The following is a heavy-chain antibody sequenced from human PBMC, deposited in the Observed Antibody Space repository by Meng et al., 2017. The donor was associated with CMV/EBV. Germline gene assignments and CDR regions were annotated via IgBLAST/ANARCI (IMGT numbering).Heavy chain of an antibody. CDR3: ARDRSSVDFWSGYYAYYYGMDV. CDR2: ISSSSSYI. J-gene: IGHJ6*02. D-gene: IGHD3-3*01. V-gene: IGHV3-21*01. CDR1: GFTFSSYS. Sequence: SCAASGFTFSSYSMNWVRQAPGKGLEWVSSISSSSSYIYYADSVKGRFTISRDNAKNSLYLQMNSLRTEDTAVYYCARDRSSVDFWSGYYAYYYGMDVWGQGTTVTVSS.